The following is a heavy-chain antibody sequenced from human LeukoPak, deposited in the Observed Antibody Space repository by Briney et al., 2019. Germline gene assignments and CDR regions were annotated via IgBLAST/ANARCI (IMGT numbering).Heavy chain of an antibody. CDR3: ARTDLTGYRLDV. CDR2: IIPIFGTA. V-gene: IGHV1-69*13. J-gene: IGHJ6*02. Sequence: ASVKVSCKASGGTFSSYAIGWVRQAPGQGLEWMGGIIPIFGTANYAQKFQGRVTITADESTSTAYMELSSLRSEDTAVYYCARTDLTGYRLDVWGQGTTVTVSS. D-gene: IGHD3-9*01. CDR1: GGTFSSYA.